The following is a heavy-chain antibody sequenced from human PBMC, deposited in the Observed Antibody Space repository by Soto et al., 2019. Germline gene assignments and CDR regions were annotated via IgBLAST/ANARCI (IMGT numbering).Heavy chain of an antibody. D-gene: IGHD6-6*01. CDR1: GFYFTRHA. CDR3: AKGSASSRPYYFDT. CDR2: INDNGAST. V-gene: IGHV3-23*01. Sequence: PGGSLRLSCAASGFYFTRHAMSWVRQAPGRGLEWVSAINDNGASTWYADSVKGRFTISRDNSKNTLYLQMNSLRADDTAFYYCAKGSASSRPYYFDTWGQGTLVTVSS. J-gene: IGHJ4*02.